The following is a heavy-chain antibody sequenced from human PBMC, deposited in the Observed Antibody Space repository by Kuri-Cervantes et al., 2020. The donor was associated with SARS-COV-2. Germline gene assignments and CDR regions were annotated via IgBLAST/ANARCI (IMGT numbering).Heavy chain of an antibody. CDR2: ISSSSSYI. CDR3: ARARITGTRVYAFDI. V-gene: IGHV3-21*01. J-gene: IGHJ3*02. CDR1: GFTLRSYS. D-gene: IGHD1-20*01. Sequence: GESPKIPRAAPGFTLRSYSMNWVRQAPGKGLEWVSSISSSSSYIHYADSVKGRFTISRDNAKNSLYLQMNSLRAEDTAVYYCARARITGTRVYAFDIWGQGTMVTVSS.